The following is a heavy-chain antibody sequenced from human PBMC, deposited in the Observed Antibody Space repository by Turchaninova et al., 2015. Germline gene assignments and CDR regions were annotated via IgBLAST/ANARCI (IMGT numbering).Heavy chain of an antibody. J-gene: IGHJ1*01. CDR1: GEPFTSYD. CDR3: ARGVDGTYYAYFHH. CDR2: MNPNNGNT. Sequence: QVQLVQSGAEVKKPGASGKVSCKDSGEPFTSYDINGVRQATGQGLEWMGWMNPNNGNTGYAQKFQGRVTITRDTSTSTAYMELSSLRSEDTAVYYCARGVDGTYYAYFHHWGQGTLVTVSS. V-gene: IGHV1-8*03. D-gene: IGHD1-26*01.